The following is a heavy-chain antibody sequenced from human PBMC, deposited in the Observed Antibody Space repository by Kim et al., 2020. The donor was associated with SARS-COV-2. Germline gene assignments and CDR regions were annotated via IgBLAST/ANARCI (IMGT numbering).Heavy chain of an antibody. J-gene: IGHJ6*02. CDR1: GFTVSSNY. V-gene: IGHV3-53*01. CDR2: IYSGGTT. CDR3: ARGMTTYFYGMDV. Sequence: GGSLRLSCAASGFTVSSNYMNWVRQAPGKGLEWVSVIYSGGTTYYSDSVKGRFTISRDISKNTVYLQMNSLTAEDRAVYYCARGMTTYFYGMDVWGQGTT. D-gene: IGHD4-17*01.